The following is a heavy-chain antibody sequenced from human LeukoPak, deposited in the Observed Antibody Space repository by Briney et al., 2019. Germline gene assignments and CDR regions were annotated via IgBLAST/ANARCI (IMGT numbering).Heavy chain of an antibody. Sequence: KPSETLSLTCAVYGGSFSGYYWSWIRQPPGKGLEWIGEINHSGSTNYNPSLKSRVTISVDTSKNQFSLKLSSVTAADTAVYYCARALPRMVRGDRYDYWGQGTLVTVSS. CDR3: ARALPRMVRGDRYDY. J-gene: IGHJ4*02. CDR2: INHSGST. CDR1: GGSFSGYY. V-gene: IGHV4-34*01. D-gene: IGHD3-10*01.